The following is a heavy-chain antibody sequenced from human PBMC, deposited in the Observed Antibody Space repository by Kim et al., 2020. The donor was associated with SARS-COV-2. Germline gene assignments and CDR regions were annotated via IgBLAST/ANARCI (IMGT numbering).Heavy chain of an antibody. CDR3: ARQLGRGIAARCVFDI. CDR2: IDYSGST. Sequence: SETLSLTCTVSGGSISSCSYYWGWLRQPPGKGLEWIGSIDYSGSTYYNPSLKRRVTISVDTSKNQFSLKLSPVTAADTAVYYCARQLGRGIAARCVFDIWGQGTMVTVSS. J-gene: IGHJ3*02. CDR1: GGSISSCSYY. D-gene: IGHD6-6*01. V-gene: IGHV4-39*01.